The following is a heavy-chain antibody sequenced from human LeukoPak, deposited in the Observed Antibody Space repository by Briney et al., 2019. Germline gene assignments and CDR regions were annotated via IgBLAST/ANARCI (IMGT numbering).Heavy chain of an antibody. CDR3: AKDIGKDDYGDYFDY. J-gene: IGHJ4*02. V-gene: IGHV3-9*01. CDR1: EFMFRDHG. Sequence: GGSLRLSCVGSEFMFRDHGMIWVRQAPGKGLEGVSGISWNSGSIGYADSVKGRFTISRDDAKNSLYLQMNSLRAEDTALYYCAKDIGKDDYGDYFDYWGQGTLVTVSS. D-gene: IGHD4-17*01. CDR2: ISWNSGSI.